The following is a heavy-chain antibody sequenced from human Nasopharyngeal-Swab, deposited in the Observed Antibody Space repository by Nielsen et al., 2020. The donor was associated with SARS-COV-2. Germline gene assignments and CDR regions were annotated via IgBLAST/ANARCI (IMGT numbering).Heavy chain of an antibody. V-gene: IGHV3-21*01. J-gene: IGHJ3*02. CDR1: GFTFSSYS. CDR3: ARDFTAIFGVVGDAFDI. CDR2: ISSGSYYI. D-gene: IGHD3-3*01. Sequence: GGSLRLSCAASGFTFSSYSMNWVRQAPGKGLEWVSSISSGSYYIYCADSVKGRFAISRDNAENSLYLQMNSLRAEDTAVYYCARDFTAIFGVVGDAFDIWGQGTMVTVSS.